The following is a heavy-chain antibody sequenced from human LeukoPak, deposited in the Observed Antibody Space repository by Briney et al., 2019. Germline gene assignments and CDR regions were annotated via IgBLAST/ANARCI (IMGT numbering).Heavy chain of an antibody. CDR2: IKQDVSEK. V-gene: IGHV3-7*01. D-gene: IGHD3-10*01. J-gene: IGHJ3*02. Sequence: GGSLRLSCAASGFTFSSYWMSWVRQAPGKGLEWVANIKQDVSEKHYVGSVKGRFTISRDNAGNSLYLQMNSLRAEDTAVYYCARLRITMESYAFDIWGQGTMVTVSS. CDR1: GFTFSSYW. CDR3: ARLRITMESYAFDI.